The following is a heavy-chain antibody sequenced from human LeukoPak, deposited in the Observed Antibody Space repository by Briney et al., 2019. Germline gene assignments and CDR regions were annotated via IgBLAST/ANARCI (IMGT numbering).Heavy chain of an antibody. CDR2: INHSGST. V-gene: IGHV4-34*01. CDR3: AGARNTTPFDP. D-gene: IGHD1-1*01. J-gene: IGHJ5*02. CDR1: GGSFSGYY. Sequence: SETLSLTCAVYGGSFSGYYWSWIRQPPGKGLEWIGEINHSGSTNYNPSLRSRVTISVDTSKNQFSLKLSSVTAADTAVYYCAGARNTTPFDPWGQGTLVTVSS.